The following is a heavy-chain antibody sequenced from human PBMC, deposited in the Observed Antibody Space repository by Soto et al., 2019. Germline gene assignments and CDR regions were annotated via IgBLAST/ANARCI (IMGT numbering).Heavy chain of an antibody. CDR3: ARARTHMATVTTFFDY. J-gene: IGHJ4*02. Sequence: QVQLVQSGAEVKKPGSSVKVSCKASGGTFSSYAISWVRQAPGQGLEWMGGIIPIFGTANYAQKFQGRGTITADESTSTAYMELSSLRSEDTAVYYCARARTHMATVTTFFDYWGQGSLVTVSS. CDR2: IIPIFGTA. V-gene: IGHV1-69*01. CDR1: GGTFSSYA. D-gene: IGHD4-17*01.